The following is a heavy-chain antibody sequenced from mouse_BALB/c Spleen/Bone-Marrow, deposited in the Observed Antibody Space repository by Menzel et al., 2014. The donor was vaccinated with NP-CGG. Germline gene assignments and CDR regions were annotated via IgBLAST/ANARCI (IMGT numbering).Heavy chain of an antibody. Sequence: VQLQESGAELVRPGSSVKISCKASGYAFSSYWMIWVKQRSGQGLEWIGQIYPGDGDTNYNGKFKGKATLTVDKSSSTAYMQLSSLTSEDSAVYFCARSGYGSNYDYWGQGTTLTVSS. V-gene: IGHV1-80*01. D-gene: IGHD1-1*01. CDR3: ARSGYGSNYDY. CDR2: IYPGDGDT. J-gene: IGHJ2*01. CDR1: GYAFSSYW.